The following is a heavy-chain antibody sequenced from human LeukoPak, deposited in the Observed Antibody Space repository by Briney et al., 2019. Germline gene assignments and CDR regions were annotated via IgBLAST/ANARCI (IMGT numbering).Heavy chain of an antibody. CDR2: INSDGDST. J-gene: IGHJ2*01. CDR1: GFTFSKYW. V-gene: IGHV3-74*01. D-gene: IGHD6-19*01. CDR3: ARPPYSSGSFDL. Sequence: PGGSLRLSCAASGFTFSKYWMHWVRQAPGKGLVWVSRINSDGDSTLYADPVKGRFTISRDNAKNTLYLQMNSLRAEDTAVYYCARPPYSSGSFDLWGRGTLVTVSS.